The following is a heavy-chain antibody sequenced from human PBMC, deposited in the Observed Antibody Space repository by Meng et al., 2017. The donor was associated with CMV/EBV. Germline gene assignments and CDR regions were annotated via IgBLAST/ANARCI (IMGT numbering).Heavy chain of an antibody. J-gene: IGHJ4*02. CDR3: ARELSGAGDY. V-gene: IGHV3-74*01. CDR2: IDTGGSIR. D-gene: IGHD1-26*01. CDR1: GFNLNNDW. Sequence: VGGLVPLGGSLRLSCAASGFNLNNDWMHWVRQVPGKGLVWVSRIDTGGSIRDYADSVKGRFTISRDNSNKILYLQMNSLRAEDTAIYYCARELSGAGDYWGQGILVTVSS.